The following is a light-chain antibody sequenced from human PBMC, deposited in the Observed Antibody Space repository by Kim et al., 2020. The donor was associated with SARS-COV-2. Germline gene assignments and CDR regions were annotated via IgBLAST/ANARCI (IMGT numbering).Light chain of an antibody. J-gene: IGKJ1*01. CDR2: DAS. CDR1: KDIRKY. V-gene: IGKV1-33*01. CDR3: QQYDNFPWT. Sequence: ASVGDRVTITCQASKDIRKYLNWYQQKPGKAPKVLIYDASNLETGVPSRFRGSGSGTDFTFTINNLQPEDIATYYCQQYDNFPWTFGQGTKVDIK.